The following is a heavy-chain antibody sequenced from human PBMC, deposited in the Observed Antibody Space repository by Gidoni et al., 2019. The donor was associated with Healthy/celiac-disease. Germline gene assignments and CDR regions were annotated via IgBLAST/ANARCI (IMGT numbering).Heavy chain of an antibody. CDR3: ARATAMVRPDACDI. CDR2: IYHSGST. Sequence: QLQLQESGSGLVKPSQTLSLTCAVPGGSLSSVGYSWSWIRQPPGKGLEWLGYIYHSGSTYYNPSLKSRVTISVDRSKNQFSLKLSSVTAADTAVYYCARATAMVRPDACDIWGQGTMVTVSS. V-gene: IGHV4-30-2*01. CDR1: GGSLSSVGYS. J-gene: IGHJ3*02. D-gene: IGHD5-18*01.